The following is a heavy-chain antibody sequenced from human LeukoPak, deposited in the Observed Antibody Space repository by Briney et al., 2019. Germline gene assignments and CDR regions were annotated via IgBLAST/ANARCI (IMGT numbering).Heavy chain of an antibody. Sequence: GGSLRLSCAASGFTVSSNYMSWVRQAPGKGLKWVSVIYSGGSTYYADSVKGRFTISRDNSKNTLYLQMNSLRAEDTAVYYCARDPSGGSVWYFDLWGRGTLVTVSS. D-gene: IGHD2-15*01. V-gene: IGHV3-66*01. CDR3: ARDPSGGSVWYFDL. CDR2: IYSGGST. J-gene: IGHJ2*01. CDR1: GFTVSSNY.